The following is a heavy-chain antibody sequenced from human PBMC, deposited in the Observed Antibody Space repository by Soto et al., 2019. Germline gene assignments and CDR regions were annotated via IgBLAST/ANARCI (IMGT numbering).Heavy chain of an antibody. CDR1: GFTFSSYA. J-gene: IGHJ6*02. CDR2: ISGSGGST. V-gene: IGHV3-23*01. CDR3: AAARVVAAPPYYYYGMDV. D-gene: IGHD2-15*01. Sequence: PVGSLSLSCAASGFTFSSYAMSWVRQAPGKGLEWVSAISGSGGSTYYADSVKGRFTISRDNSKNTLYLQMNSLRAEDTAVYYCAAARVVAAPPYYYYGMDVWGQGTTVTVSS.